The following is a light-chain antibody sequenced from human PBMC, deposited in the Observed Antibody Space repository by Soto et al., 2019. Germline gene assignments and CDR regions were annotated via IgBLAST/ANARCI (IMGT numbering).Light chain of an antibody. CDR1: QSISSW. Sequence: DIQMTQSPSTLSASVGDRVTITCRASQSISSWLAWYQQKPGKAPKLLIYDASSLESGVPSRCSGSGSATEFLPSINRLQRDDVATHCWQQYITFGQENKVAVK. CDR3: QQYIT. V-gene: IGKV1-5*01. CDR2: DAS. J-gene: IGKJ1*01.